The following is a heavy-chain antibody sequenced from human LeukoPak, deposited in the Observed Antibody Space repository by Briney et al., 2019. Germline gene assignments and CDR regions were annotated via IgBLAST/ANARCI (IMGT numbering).Heavy chain of an antibody. V-gene: IGHV3-30*18. CDR1: GFTFSSYG. CDR3: AKEAVYDFWSGYYTA. Sequence: GGSLRLSCAASGFTFSSYGMHWVRQAPGKGLEWVAVISYDGSNKYYADSVKGRFTISRDNSKNTLYLQMSSLRAEDTAVYYCAKEAVYDFWSGYYTAWGQGTLVTVSS. CDR2: ISYDGSNK. J-gene: IGHJ5*02. D-gene: IGHD3-3*01.